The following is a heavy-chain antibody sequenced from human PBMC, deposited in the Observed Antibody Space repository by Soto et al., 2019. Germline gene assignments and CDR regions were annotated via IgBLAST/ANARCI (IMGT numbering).Heavy chain of an antibody. D-gene: IGHD2-21*02. Sequence: QVQLVESGGGVVQPGRSLRLSCAASGFTFSSYGMHWVRQAPGKGLEWVAVISYDGSNKYYADSVKGRFTISRDNSKNTLYLQTNSLRAEDTAVYYCAKGLAYCGGDCYSHFDLWGRGTLVTVSS. J-gene: IGHJ2*01. CDR2: ISYDGSNK. CDR3: AKGLAYCGGDCYSHFDL. V-gene: IGHV3-30*18. CDR1: GFTFSSYG.